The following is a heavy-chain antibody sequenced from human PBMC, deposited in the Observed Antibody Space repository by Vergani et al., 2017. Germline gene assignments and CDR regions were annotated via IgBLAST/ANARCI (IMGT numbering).Heavy chain of an antibody. D-gene: IGHD1-26*01. CDR2: ISSSSSYI. Sequence: EVQLVESGGGLVQPGGSLRLSCAASGFTFSSYSMNWVRHAPGKGLEWVSSISSSSSYIYYADSVKGRFTISRDNANNSLYLQMNSRRAEDTAVYYCARDLGSWSYRFYYWGQGTLFTVSS. CDR3: ARDLGSWSYRFYY. V-gene: IGHV3-21*01. J-gene: IGHJ4*02. CDR1: GFTFSSYS.